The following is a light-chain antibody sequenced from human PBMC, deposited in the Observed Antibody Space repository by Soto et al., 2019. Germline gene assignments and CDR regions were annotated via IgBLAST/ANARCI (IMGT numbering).Light chain of an antibody. Sequence: MTQSPATLSLSAGGTVTLSCRASQSIRTNVAWYQQIPGQAPRLLVYGASTRATGIPARFSGSGSGTEFTLTISSLQSEDFAVYYCQQRSNWPLTFGGGTKVDIK. CDR2: GAS. CDR1: QSIRTN. V-gene: IGKV3-15*01. J-gene: IGKJ4*01. CDR3: QQRSNWPLT.